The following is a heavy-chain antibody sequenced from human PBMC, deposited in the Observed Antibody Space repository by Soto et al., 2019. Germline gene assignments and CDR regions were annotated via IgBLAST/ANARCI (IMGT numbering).Heavy chain of an antibody. CDR1: GGSVSSGSYY. Sequence: SETLSLTCTVSGGSVSSGSYYWSWIRQPPGKGLEWIGYIYYSGSTNYNPSLKSRVTISVDTSKNQFSLKLSSVTAADTAVYYCAREKYSSSWYSYGLDYYYGMDVWGQGTRVNVSS. CDR3: AREKYSSSWYSYGLDYYYGMDV. J-gene: IGHJ6*02. D-gene: IGHD6-13*01. CDR2: IYYSGST. V-gene: IGHV4-61*01.